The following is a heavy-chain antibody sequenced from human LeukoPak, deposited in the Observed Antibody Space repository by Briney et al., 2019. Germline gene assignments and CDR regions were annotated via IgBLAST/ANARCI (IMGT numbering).Heavy chain of an antibody. CDR3: ARAYCSSTSCYFPHWFDP. D-gene: IGHD2-2*01. Sequence: SQTLYLTCTVSGGHISSGGYYWSWIRQHPGKGLEWIGYIYYSWCTYYNPSLKSRVTISGDTSQNQFSLKLSSVTAADTAVYYCARAYCSSTSCYFPHWFDPWGQGTLVTVSS. J-gene: IGHJ5*02. CDR1: GGHISSGGYY. V-gene: IGHV4-31*03. CDR2: IYYSWCT.